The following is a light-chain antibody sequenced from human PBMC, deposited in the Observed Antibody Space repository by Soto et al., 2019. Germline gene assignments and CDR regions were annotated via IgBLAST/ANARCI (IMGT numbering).Light chain of an antibody. CDR2: DAS. Sequence: GDRVTMTCRISQSSSRRLAWYQQKPGKAPRLLIYDASSLERGVPSRFSGSGSGTEFTLTITSLEPDDFATYYCQQYHSWAFGQGTMVEVK. CDR3: QQYHSWA. CDR1: QSSSRR. J-gene: IGKJ1*01. V-gene: IGKV1-5*01.